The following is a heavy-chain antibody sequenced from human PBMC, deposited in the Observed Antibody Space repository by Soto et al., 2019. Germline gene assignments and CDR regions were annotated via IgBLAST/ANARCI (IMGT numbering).Heavy chain of an antibody. CDR3: ARDKITGHFDY. CDR2: INHSGST. CDR1: CGSFSGYY. J-gene: IGHJ4*02. Sequence: SETLCLTCAGYCGSFSGYYWTWIRQPPGTGLEWIGEINHSGSTNYNPSLKSRVTISVDTSKNQFSLKLTSVTAADTAVYYCARDKITGHFDYWGQGTLVTVSS. V-gene: IGHV4-34*01. D-gene: IGHD2-8*02.